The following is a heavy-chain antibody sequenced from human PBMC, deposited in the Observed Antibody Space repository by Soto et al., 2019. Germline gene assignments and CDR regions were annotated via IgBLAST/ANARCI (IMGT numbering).Heavy chain of an antibody. CDR2: INPNSGGT. CDR1: GYTFTGYY. D-gene: IGHD2-8*01. Sequence: GASVKVSCKASGYTFTGYYMHWVRQAPGQGLEWMGWINPNSGGTNYAQKFQGRVTMTRDTSISTAYMELSRLRSDDTAVYYCARDPNDIVLMVYAIRWRPTFDYWGQGTLVTVSS. J-gene: IGHJ4*02. CDR3: ARDPNDIVLMVYAIRWRPTFDY. V-gene: IGHV1-2*02.